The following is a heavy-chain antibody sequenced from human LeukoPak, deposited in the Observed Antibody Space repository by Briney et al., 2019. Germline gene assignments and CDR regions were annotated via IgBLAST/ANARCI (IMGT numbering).Heavy chain of an antibody. Sequence: GGSLRLSCAASGFTFTDYSMTWVRQAPGKGLEWVSSISTVSTYTSYSDSVKGRFTISRDNRKNTLYLQMSSLSAEDTAVYYCARDGSGFYYYYYMDVWGRGTAVTVSS. CDR3: ARDGSGFYYYYYMDV. CDR1: GFTFTDYS. D-gene: IGHD6-25*01. CDR2: ISTVSTYT. V-gene: IGHV3-21*01. J-gene: IGHJ6*03.